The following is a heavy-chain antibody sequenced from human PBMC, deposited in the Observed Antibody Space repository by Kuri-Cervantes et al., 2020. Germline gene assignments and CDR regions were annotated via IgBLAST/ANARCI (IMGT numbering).Heavy chain of an antibody. D-gene: IGHD5-12*01. J-gene: IGHJ4*02. CDR3: ARIDFPYYSGWG. Sequence: ASVKVSCKASGYTFTGYYMHWVRQAPGQGLEWMGWINPSNGGTRFAQQFQGRVVLSSDTSITTAYMELTSLTSDDTAIYYCARIDFPYYSGWGWGQGTLVTVSS. V-gene: IGHV1-2*02. CDR1: GYTFTGYY. CDR2: INPSNGGT.